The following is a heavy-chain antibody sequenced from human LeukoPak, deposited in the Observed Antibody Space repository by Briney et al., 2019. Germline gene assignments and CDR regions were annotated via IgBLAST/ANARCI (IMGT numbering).Heavy chain of an antibody. CDR3: ARDRRVINGYFDY. Sequence: TLSLTCTVSGGSISSGGYYWSWIRQHPGKGLEWIGYIYYSGSTYYNLSLKSRVTISVDTSKNQFSLKLSSVTAADTAVYYCARDRRVINGYFDYWGQGTLVTVSS. CDR2: IYYSGST. CDR1: GGSISSGGYY. V-gene: IGHV4-31*03. D-gene: IGHD3-22*01. J-gene: IGHJ4*02.